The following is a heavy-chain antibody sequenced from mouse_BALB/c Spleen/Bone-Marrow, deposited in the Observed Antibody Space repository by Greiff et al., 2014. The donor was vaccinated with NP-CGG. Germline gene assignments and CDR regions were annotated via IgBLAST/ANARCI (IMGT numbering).Heavy chain of an antibody. CDR1: GFSFSDYY. Sequence: EVQGVESGGGLVQPGGSLKLSCATSGFSFSDYYMYWIRQTPEKRLEWVAYISTGGGSTYYPDTVKGRFTISRDNAKNTLYLQXXXXXSEDTAMYYCARLGDYSYFDYWGQGTTLTVSS. CDR2: ISTGGGST. J-gene: IGHJ2*01. V-gene: IGHV5-12*02. D-gene: IGHD1-1*01. CDR3: ARLGDYSYFDY.